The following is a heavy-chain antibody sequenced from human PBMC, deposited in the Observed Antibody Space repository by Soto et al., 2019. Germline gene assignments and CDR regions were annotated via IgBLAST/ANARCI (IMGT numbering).Heavy chain of an antibody. D-gene: IGHD3-3*01. Sequence: GGSLRLSCAASGFTFSSYGMHWVRQAPGKGLEWVAVISYDGSNKYYADSVKGRFTISRDNSKNTLYLQMNSLRAEDTAVYYCAKGLLGVHDAFDIWGQGTMVTVSS. CDR1: GFTFSSYG. CDR2: ISYDGSNK. CDR3: AKGLLGVHDAFDI. J-gene: IGHJ3*02. V-gene: IGHV3-30*18.